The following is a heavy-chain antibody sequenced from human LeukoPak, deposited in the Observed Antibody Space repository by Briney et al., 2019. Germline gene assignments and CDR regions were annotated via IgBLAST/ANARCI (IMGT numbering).Heavy chain of an antibody. CDR2: IYYSGST. D-gene: IGHD3-22*01. Sequence: SETLCLTCNMSGGSIGKYYWSWIRQSPGEGLEWIGNIYYSGSTNYNPSLESRVTISVDTSKNEFSLKMSSVTTADTAVYYCARSDSGGYYNEYWGQGALVTVSA. CDR1: GGSIGKYY. CDR3: ARSDSGGYYNEY. J-gene: IGHJ4*02. V-gene: IGHV4-59*01.